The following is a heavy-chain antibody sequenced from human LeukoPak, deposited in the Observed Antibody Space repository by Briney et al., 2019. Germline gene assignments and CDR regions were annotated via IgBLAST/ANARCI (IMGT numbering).Heavy chain of an antibody. Sequence: PGRSLRLSCAASGFTFSDYYMSWIRQAPGKGLEWVSYISSSGSTIYYADSVKGRFTISRDNAKNSLYLQMNSLRAEDTAVYYCARDPFPYDFWSGYLYYWGQGTLVTVSS. CDR3: ARDPFPYDFWSGYLYY. V-gene: IGHV3-11*01. CDR1: GFTFSDYY. CDR2: ISSSGSTI. J-gene: IGHJ4*02. D-gene: IGHD3-3*01.